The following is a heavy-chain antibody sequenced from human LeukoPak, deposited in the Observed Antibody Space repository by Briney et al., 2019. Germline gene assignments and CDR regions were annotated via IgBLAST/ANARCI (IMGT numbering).Heavy chain of an antibody. CDR2: INHSGST. J-gene: IGHJ4*02. D-gene: IGHD6-6*01. Sequence: SETLSLTCAVYGGSFSGYYWSWIRQPPGKGLEWIGEINHSGSTNYNPSLKSRVTISVDTSKNQFSLKLSSVTAADTAVYYCARHKYQSYFDYWGQGTLVTVSS. V-gene: IGHV4-34*01. CDR3: ARHKYQSYFDY. CDR1: GGSFSGYY.